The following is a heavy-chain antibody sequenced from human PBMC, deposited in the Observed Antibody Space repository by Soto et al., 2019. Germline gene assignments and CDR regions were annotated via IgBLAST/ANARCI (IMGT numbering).Heavy chain of an antibody. CDR1: GFTFSSYG. CDR2: ISYDGSNK. D-gene: IGHD5-12*01. V-gene: IGHV3-30*18. CDR3: AKSGEMATILVY. J-gene: IGHJ4*02. Sequence: QVQLVESGGGVVQPGRSLRLSCAASGFTFSSYGMHWVRQAPGKGLEWVAVISYDGSNKYYADSVKGRFTISRDNSKNTLYLQMNSLRAEDTAVYYCAKSGEMATILVYWGQGTLVTVSS.